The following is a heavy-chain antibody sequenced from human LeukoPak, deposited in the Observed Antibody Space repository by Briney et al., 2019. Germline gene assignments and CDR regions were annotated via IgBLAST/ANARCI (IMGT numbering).Heavy chain of an antibody. CDR2: ISWNSGSI. CDR1: GFTFEDYA. J-gene: IGHJ4*02. D-gene: IGHD5-24*01. CDR3: ARDPRTRDGYNSY. V-gene: IGHV3-9*01. Sequence: GGSLRLSCAASGFTFEDYAIHWVRQVPGKGLEWVSGISWNSGSIGYADSVKGRFTISRDNAKNSLYLQMNSLRAEDTAVYYCARDPRTRDGYNSYWGQGTLVTVSS.